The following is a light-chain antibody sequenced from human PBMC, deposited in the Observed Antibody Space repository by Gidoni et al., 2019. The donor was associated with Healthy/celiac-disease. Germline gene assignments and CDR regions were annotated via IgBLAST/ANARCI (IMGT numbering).Light chain of an antibody. CDR3: QQSYSTPRA. V-gene: IGKV1-39*01. CDR2: AAY. CDR1: QSISSY. Sequence: DIQMPQSPSSLSASVGDRVTITCRASQSISSYLHWYQQKPGKAPKLMIYAAYSLQSGVPSRFSGSGSGKDFTLTSSRVQPEDFATYYWQQSYSTPRAFGQGTRLEIK. J-gene: IGKJ5*01.